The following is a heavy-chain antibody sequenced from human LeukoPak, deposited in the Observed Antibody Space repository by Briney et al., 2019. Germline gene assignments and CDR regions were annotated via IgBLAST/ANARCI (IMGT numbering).Heavy chain of an antibody. D-gene: IGHD1-26*01. V-gene: IGHV3-23*01. CDR3: AKAQLGARGFDP. J-gene: IGHJ5*02. CDR1: GFTFSSYA. Sequence: GGSLRLSCAASGFTFSSYAMSWVRQAPGKGLEWVSAISGSGGSTYYADSVKGRFTISRDNSKNTLYLQMNSLRAEDTAAYYCAKAQLGARGFDPWGQGTLVTVSS. CDR2: ISGSGGST.